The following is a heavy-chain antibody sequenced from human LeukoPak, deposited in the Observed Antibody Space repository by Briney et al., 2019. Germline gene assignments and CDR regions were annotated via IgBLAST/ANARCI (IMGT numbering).Heavy chain of an antibody. CDR1: GRSFTDHC. CDR3: TRDREHGTQDS. V-gene: IGHV4-39*07. J-gene: IGHJ4*02. D-gene: IGHD1-26*01. CDR2: IYYHRNT. Sequence: PAESLSLTCTASGRSFTDHCRGWIRQPPGKGLEWVVSIYYHRNTLYNPSRRNRVSISIDTSKRRFSLNLNSVSAADTAVYFCTRDREHGTQDSGGQGTLVTVS.